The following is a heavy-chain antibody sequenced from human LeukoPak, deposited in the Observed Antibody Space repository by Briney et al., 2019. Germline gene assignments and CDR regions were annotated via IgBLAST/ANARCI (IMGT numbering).Heavy chain of an antibody. J-gene: IGHJ5*01. CDR3: SKSPVGNVLDS. CDR2: IRNKANSYTT. V-gene: IGHV3-72*01. Sequence: GGSLRLSCAVSGFTFSDHHMDWVRQAPGKGLEWVGRIRNKANSYTTEYAASVKGRFTVSRDDSKNSLYLQLNSLKTEDTAVHYRSKSPVGNVLDSWGQGTLVTVSS. D-gene: IGHD2-8*01. CDR1: GFTFSDHH.